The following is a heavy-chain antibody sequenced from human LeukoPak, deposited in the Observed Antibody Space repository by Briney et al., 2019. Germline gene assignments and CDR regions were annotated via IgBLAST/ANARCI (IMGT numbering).Heavy chain of an antibody. CDR3: ARGAVAGHKGDY. V-gene: IGHV1-69*13. CDR2: IIPIFGTA. D-gene: IGHD6-19*01. CDR1: GGTFSSYA. Sequence: GASVKVSCKASGGTFSSYAISWVRQAPGQGLEWMGGIIPIFGTANYAQKFQGKVTITADESTSTAYMELSSLRSEDTAVYYCARGAVAGHKGDYWGQGTLVTVSS. J-gene: IGHJ4*02.